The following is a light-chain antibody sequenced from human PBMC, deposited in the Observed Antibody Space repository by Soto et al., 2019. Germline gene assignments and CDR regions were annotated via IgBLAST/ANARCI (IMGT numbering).Light chain of an antibody. J-gene: IGLJ2*01. V-gene: IGLV2-14*01. CDR1: SSDVGGDYY. CDR2: EVT. CDR3: SSLTRSTTVV. Sequence: QSALTQPASVSGSPGQSITISCTGTSSDVGGDYYVSWYRQNPGKAPKLLIYEVTNRPSGVSNRFSASKSGNTASLTISGLQAEDEAYYYCSSLTRSTTVVFGGGTKLTVL.